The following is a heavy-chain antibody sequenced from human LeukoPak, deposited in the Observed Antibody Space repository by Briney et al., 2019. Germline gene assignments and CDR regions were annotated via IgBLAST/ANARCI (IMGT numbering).Heavy chain of an antibody. V-gene: IGHV3-74*01. CDR3: VKVRGRARVGYFDY. CDR2: INKDGSVT. J-gene: IGHJ4*02. CDR1: GYTFSSSW. D-gene: IGHD1-26*01. Sequence: GGSLRPSCAASGYTFSSSWIHWVRQAPGKGLVWVSRINKDGSVTDYAESVKGRFSISRDNAKNTLYLQMNSLRVEDTAIYYCVKVRGRARVGYFDYWGQGTLVTVSS.